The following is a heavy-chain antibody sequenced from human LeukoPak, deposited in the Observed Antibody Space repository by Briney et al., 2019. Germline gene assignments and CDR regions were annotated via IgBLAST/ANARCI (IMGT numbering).Heavy chain of an antibody. CDR2: ISGSGGST. Sequence: GGSLGLSCAASGFTFSSYAMSWVRQAPGKGLEWVSAISGSGGSTYYADSVKGRFTISRDNSKNTLYLQMNSLRAEDTAVYYCAKSLRWNFRCMDVWGKGTTVTISS. V-gene: IGHV3-23*01. J-gene: IGHJ6*03. CDR1: GFTFSSYA. CDR3: AKSLRWNFRCMDV. D-gene: IGHD4-23*01.